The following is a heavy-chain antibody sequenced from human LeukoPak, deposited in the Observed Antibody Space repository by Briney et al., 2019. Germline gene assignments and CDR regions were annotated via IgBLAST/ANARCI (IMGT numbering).Heavy chain of an antibody. CDR3: ARLQGYYYGSGSSFWFDY. Sequence: PSETLSLTCAVYGGSFSGYYWSWIRQPPGKGPEWIGEINHSGSTNYNPSLKSRVTISVDTSKNQFSLKLSSVTAADTAVYYCARLQGYYYGSGSSFWFDYWGQGTLVTVSS. D-gene: IGHD3-10*01. CDR1: GGSFSGYY. V-gene: IGHV4-34*01. J-gene: IGHJ4*02. CDR2: INHSGST.